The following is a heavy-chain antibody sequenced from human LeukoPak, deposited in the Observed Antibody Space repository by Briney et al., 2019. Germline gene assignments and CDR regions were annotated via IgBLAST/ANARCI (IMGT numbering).Heavy chain of an antibody. CDR3: AKALSSSFYYFDL. CDR2: IHGGGDVT. V-gene: IGHV3-23*01. Sequence: SGGSLRLSCAASGFTFTNYAMNWVRQAPDKGLEWVSTIHGGGDVTYYADSVKGRFTISRDNSRNTLYLQMNSLRAEDTAVYYCAKALSSSFYYFDLGGRGTLVTVSS. J-gene: IGHJ2*01. CDR1: GFTFTNYA. D-gene: IGHD3-16*02.